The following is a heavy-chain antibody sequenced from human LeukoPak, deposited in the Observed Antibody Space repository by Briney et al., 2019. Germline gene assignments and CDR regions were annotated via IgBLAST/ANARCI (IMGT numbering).Heavy chain of an antibody. CDR2: ISGNSVST. CDR1: GFTFSSYA. CDR3: ARVYSSSWYDF. J-gene: IGHJ5*01. Sequence: GGSLRLSCAASGFTFSSYAMSWVRQAPGKGLEWVSGISGNSVSTYYADSVKGRFTISRDNSKNTLFLQMSSLRAEDTAVYYCARVYSSSWYDFWGQGTLVTVSS. V-gene: IGHV3-23*01. D-gene: IGHD6-13*01.